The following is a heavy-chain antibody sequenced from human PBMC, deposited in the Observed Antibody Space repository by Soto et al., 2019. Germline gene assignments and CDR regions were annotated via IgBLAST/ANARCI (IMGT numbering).Heavy chain of an antibody. Sequence: QVQLQESGPGLVKPSQTLSLTCTVSGGSISSGGYYWSWIRQHPGKGLEWIGYIYYSGSTYYNPSLNSRVTISVDTSKNQFSLKLSSVTAADTAVYYCARTSYDSSGTAADPWGQGTQVTVSS. CDR2: IYYSGST. V-gene: IGHV4-31*03. CDR3: ARTSYDSSGTAADP. D-gene: IGHD3-22*01. CDR1: GGSISSGGYY. J-gene: IGHJ5*02.